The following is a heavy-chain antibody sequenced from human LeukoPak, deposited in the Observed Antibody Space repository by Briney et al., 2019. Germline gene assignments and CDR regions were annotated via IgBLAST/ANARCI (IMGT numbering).Heavy chain of an antibody. CDR2: IIPIFGTA. CDR1: GGTFSSYA. J-gene: IGHJ4*02. CDR3: ARAGIRLPWNFDY. Sequence: SVKVSCKASGGTFSSYAISWVRQAPGQGLEWMGGIIPIFGTANYAQKFQGRVTITADESTSTAYMELSSLRSEDTAEYYCARAGIRLPWNFDYWGQGTLVTVSS. D-gene: IGHD2-2*01. V-gene: IGHV1-69*13.